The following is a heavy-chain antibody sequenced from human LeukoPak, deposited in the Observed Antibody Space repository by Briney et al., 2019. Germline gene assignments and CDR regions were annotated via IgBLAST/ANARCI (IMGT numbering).Heavy chain of an antibody. CDR3: AKGRDSSSRSGDY. CDR1: GFRFSSYA. Sequence: GGSLRLSCAASGFRFSSYAMSWVRQAPGKGLEWVSAISGSGVSTYYADSVKGRFTISRDNSKNTLYLQMNSLRAEDTAVYYCAKGRDSSSRSGDYWGQGTLVTVSS. V-gene: IGHV3-23*01. J-gene: IGHJ4*02. CDR2: ISGSGVST. D-gene: IGHD3-22*01.